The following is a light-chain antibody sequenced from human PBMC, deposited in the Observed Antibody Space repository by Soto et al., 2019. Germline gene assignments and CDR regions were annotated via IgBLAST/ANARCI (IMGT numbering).Light chain of an antibody. CDR3: LQPFNFSWP. CDR2: AAS. Sequence: AIQMTQSPSSLSASVGDRVTITCRASRDIGNDLGWYQQKPGKAPKHLIFAASNLQSGVPSRFSGGGSGTDFTLTISSLQADDFAPYYCLQPFNFSWPFGQGTKVETK. CDR1: RDIGND. J-gene: IGKJ1*01. V-gene: IGKV1-6*01.